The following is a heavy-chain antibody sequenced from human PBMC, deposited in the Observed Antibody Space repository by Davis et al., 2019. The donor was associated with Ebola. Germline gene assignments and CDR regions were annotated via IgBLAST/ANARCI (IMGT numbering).Heavy chain of an antibody. J-gene: IGHJ4*02. CDR3: ARKEVAGTWD. CDR1: GFTFSGYL. V-gene: IGHV3-74*01. D-gene: IGHD6-19*01. Sequence: HTGGSLRLSCAASGFTFSGYLMHWVRQAPGKGLVWVSRINTDGSSTTYADSVKGRFTISRDNTKNTLSLQMNSLRAEDTAVYYCARKEVAGTWDWGQGTLVTVSS. CDR2: INTDGSST.